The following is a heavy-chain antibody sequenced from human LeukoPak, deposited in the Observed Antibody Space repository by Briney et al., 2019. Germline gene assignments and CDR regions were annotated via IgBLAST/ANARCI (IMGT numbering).Heavy chain of an antibody. CDR1: GGSISSSHW. J-gene: IGHJ4*02. CDR2: IDHSGSC. Sequence: SETLSLTCAVSGGSISSSHWWSWVRQPPGKGLEWIGEIDHSGSCNYNPSLKSRVTISVDKSNNQFSLKLSSVTAADTAVYYCARETGDPPLFDYWGQGTLVTVSS. CDR3: ARETGDPPLFDY. D-gene: IGHD7-27*01. V-gene: IGHV4-4*02.